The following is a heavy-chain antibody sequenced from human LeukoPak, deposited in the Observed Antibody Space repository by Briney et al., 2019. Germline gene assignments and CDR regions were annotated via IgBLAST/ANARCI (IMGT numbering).Heavy chain of an antibody. CDR3: ARDGDYDILTGPYAFDI. CDR2: IYHSGST. D-gene: IGHD3-9*01. Sequence: PSETLSLTCAVSGGSISSSNWWSWVRQPPGKGLEWIGEIYHSGSTNYNPSLKSRVTISVDKSKSQFSLKLSSVTAADTAVYYCARDGDYDILTGPYAFDIWGQGTMVTVSS. CDR1: GGSISSSNW. V-gene: IGHV4-4*02. J-gene: IGHJ3*02.